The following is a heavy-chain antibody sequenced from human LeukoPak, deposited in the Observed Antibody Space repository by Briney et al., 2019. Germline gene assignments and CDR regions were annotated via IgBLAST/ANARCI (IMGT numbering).Heavy chain of an antibody. D-gene: IGHD4-17*01. CDR3: ARNRGDPSYFDY. CDR2: ISSRSSTI. V-gene: IGHV3-48*01. Sequence: GGSLRLSCSASGFTFSSYTMHWVRQAPGKGLEWVSHISSRSSTIYYADSVKGRFTISRDNAKNSLYLQMSSLRAEDTAVYYCARNRGDPSYFDYWGQGTLVTVSS. J-gene: IGHJ4*02. CDR1: GFTFSSYT.